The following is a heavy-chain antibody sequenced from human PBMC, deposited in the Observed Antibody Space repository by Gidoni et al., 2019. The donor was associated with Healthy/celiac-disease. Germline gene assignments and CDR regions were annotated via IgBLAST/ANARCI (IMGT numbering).Heavy chain of an antibody. CDR1: GFTFDDYA. J-gene: IGHJ4*01. CDR2: ISWNSGSI. CDR3: AKGDHYYDSSGYSPFDY. Sequence: EVQLVESGGGLVQPGRSLRLSCAASGFTFDDYAMHWVRQAPGKGLEWVSGISWNSGSIGYADSVKGRFTISRDNAKNSLYLQMNSLRAEDTALYYCAKGDHYYDSSGYSPFDYWGQGTLVTVSS. V-gene: IGHV3-9*01. D-gene: IGHD3-22*01.